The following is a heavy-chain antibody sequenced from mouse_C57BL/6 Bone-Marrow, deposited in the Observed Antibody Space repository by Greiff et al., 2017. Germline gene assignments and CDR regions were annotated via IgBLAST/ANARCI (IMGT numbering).Heavy chain of an antibody. Sequence: VQLQQPGAELVKPGASVKLSCKASGYTFTSYWMHWVKQRPGQGLEWIGMIHPNSGSTNYNEKFKSKATLTVDKSSSTAYMQLSSLTSDDSAVYYCARSYYGSSYNYWGQGTTLTVSS. CDR3: ARSYYGSSYNY. D-gene: IGHD1-1*01. CDR2: IHPNSGST. J-gene: IGHJ2*01. V-gene: IGHV1-64*01. CDR1: GYTFTSYW.